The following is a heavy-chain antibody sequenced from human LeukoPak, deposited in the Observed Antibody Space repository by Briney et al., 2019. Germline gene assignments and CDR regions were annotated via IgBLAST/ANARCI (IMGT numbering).Heavy chain of an antibody. Sequence: SETLSLTCAVYGGSFSGYYWSWIRQPPGKGLEWIGEINHSGSTNYNPSLKSRVTISVDTSKNQFSLKLSSATAADTAVYYCATLGGSSSWSYDYWGQGTLVTVSS. CDR1: GGSFSGYY. V-gene: IGHV4-34*01. CDR3: ATLGGSSSWSYDY. D-gene: IGHD6-13*01. CDR2: INHSGST. J-gene: IGHJ4*02.